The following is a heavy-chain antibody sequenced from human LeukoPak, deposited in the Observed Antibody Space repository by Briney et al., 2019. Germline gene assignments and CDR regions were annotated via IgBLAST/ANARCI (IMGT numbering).Heavy chain of an antibody. Sequence: GASLRLSCAASGFTFSSYAMSWVRQAPGKGLEWVSAISGSSGSTYYADSVKGRFTISRDNSKNTLYLQMNSLRAEDTAVYYCAKDPRSGYYYDSSGYYYFENWGQGTLVTVSS. D-gene: IGHD3-22*01. CDR2: ISGSSGST. V-gene: IGHV3-23*01. J-gene: IGHJ4*02. CDR1: GFTFSSYA. CDR3: AKDPRSGYYYDSSGYYYFEN.